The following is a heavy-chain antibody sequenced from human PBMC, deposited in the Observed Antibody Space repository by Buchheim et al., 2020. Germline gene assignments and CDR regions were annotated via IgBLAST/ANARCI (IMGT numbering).Heavy chain of an antibody. V-gene: IGHV3-33*01. D-gene: IGHD1-26*01. CDR1: GFTFSSYG. Sequence: QVQLVESGGGVVQPGRSLRLSYAASGFTFSSYGMHWVRQAPGKGLEWVATIWYDGSNKYHGDSVGGRFTISRDNSKNTLYLQMNSLRAEDTAVYFCARDGGWELLHYYFDNWGQGTL. CDR3: ARDGGWELLHYYFDN. CDR2: IWYDGSNK. J-gene: IGHJ4*02.